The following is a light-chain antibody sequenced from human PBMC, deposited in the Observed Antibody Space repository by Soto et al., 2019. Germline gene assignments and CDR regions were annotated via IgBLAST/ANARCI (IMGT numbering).Light chain of an antibody. CDR3: CSYAGTRTSWV. CDR2: EGT. V-gene: IGLV2-23*01. CDR1: SSDVGTFNL. Sequence: QSALTQPASVSGFLGQSITMSCTGSSSDVGTFNLVSWFQQHPGKAPKLLIFEGTKRPSGVSDRFSGSKSGNTGSLTISGLPAEEGADYHCCSYAGTRTSWVFGTGTKLTVL. J-gene: IGLJ1*01.